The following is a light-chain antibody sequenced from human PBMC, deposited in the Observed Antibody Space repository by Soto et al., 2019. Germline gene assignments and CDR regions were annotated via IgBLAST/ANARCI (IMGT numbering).Light chain of an antibody. V-gene: IGLV2-11*01. CDR2: DVT. CDR3: CSHAGSYTYV. J-gene: IGLJ1*01. Sequence: QSALTQPRSVSGSPGQSLTISCTGTSSDVGGYNYVSWYQQYPGKVPKLMIYDVTKRPSGVPDRFSGSKSVNTASLTISGLQAEDEADYYCCSHAGSYTYVFGTGTKLTVL. CDR1: SSDVGGYNY.